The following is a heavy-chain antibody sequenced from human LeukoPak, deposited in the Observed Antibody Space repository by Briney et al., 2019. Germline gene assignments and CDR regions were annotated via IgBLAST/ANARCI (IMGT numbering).Heavy chain of an antibody. CDR3: ATGLRFLEWLPTFDY. J-gene: IGHJ4*02. CDR2: IYYSGST. Sequence: PSETLSLTCTVSGGSISSYYWSWIRQPPGKGLEWIGYIYYSGSTNYNPSLKSRVTISVDTSKNQFSLKLSSVTAADTAVYYCATGLRFLEWLPTFDYWGQGTLVTVSS. CDR1: GGSISSYY. V-gene: IGHV4-59*01. D-gene: IGHD3-3*01.